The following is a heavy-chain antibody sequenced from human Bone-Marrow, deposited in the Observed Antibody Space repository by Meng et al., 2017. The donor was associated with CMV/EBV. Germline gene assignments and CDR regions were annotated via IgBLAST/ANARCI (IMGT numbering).Heavy chain of an antibody. CDR1: GFTFSNYA. CDR3: AKDSSYSA. Sequence: GESLKISCAASGFTFSNYAMSWVRQAPGKGLEWVAVIYAGGRSAYYVDSVKGRFTIFRDGSKNTVYLEMNSLRAEDTALYYCAKDSSYSAWGQGTLVTVSS. D-gene: IGHD6-13*01. J-gene: IGHJ5*02. V-gene: IGHV3-23*03. CDR2: IYAGGRSA.